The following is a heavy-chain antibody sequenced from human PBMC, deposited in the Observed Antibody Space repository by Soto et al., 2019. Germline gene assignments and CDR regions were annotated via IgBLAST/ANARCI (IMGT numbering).Heavy chain of an antibody. CDR1: GGSFSGYY. CDR2: INHSGST. V-gene: IGHV4-34*01. Sequence: SETLSLTCAVYGGSFSGYYWSCIRQPPGKGLEWIGEINHSGSTNYNPSLKSRVTISVDTSKNQFSLKLSSVTAADTAVYYCAGYYYDSSGQNDYWGQGTLVTVSS. CDR3: AGYYYDSSGQNDY. J-gene: IGHJ4*02. D-gene: IGHD3-22*01.